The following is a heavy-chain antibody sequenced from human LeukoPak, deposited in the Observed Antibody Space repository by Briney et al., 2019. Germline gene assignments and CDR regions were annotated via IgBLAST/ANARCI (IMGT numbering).Heavy chain of an antibody. V-gene: IGHV4-34*01. J-gene: IGHJ3*02. CDR1: GGSFSGYY. CDR3: ARGQEYYDILTGRTLDAFDI. Sequence: SETLSLTCAVYGGSFSGYYWSWIRQPPGKGLEWIGEINHSGSTNYNPSLKSRATISVDTSKNQFSLKLSSVTAADTAVYYCARGQEYYDILTGRTLDAFDIWGQGTMVTVSS. D-gene: IGHD3-9*01. CDR2: INHSGST.